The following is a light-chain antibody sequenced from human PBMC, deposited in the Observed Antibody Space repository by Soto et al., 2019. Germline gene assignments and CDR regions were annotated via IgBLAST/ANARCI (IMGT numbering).Light chain of an antibody. V-gene: IGKV1-12*01. CDR1: QGISKW. CDR3: QQANSFPHT. CDR2: ATS. Sequence: DIRMTQSPSSVSASVGDRVTITCRASQGISKWLAWYQQKPGKAPKLLIYATSTLQSRVPSRFSGSGSGTHFTLTITSLQPEDFATYYCQQANSFPHTFGQGTKLEIK. J-gene: IGKJ2*01.